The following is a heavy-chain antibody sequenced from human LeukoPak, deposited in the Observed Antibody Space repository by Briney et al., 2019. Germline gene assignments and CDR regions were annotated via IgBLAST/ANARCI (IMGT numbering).Heavy chain of an antibody. D-gene: IGHD1-7*01. CDR3: VKDYTRGENYLNDAFDI. J-gene: IGHJ3*02. CDR2: IRDDGSNK. V-gene: IGHV3-30*02. Sequence: PGGSLRLSCAASGFSVSAYGMHWVRQAPGKGLEWIAFIRDDGSNKYYAESVKGRLTISIDNAKNTLYLQMYSLRAEDTAVYYCVKDYTRGENYLNDAFDIWGPGTMVAVSS. CDR1: GFSVSAYG.